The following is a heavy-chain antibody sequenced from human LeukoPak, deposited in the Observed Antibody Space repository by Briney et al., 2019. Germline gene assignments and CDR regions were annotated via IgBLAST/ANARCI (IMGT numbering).Heavy chain of an antibody. CDR3: ARGRQEISMILVVMTGVSYYLDV. CDR1: GGSFSGYY. V-gene: IGHV4-34*01. J-gene: IGHJ6*03. Sequence: SETLSLTCAVYGGSFSGYYWTWIRQSPGKGLEWIGEINPSGSSYYNPSLKSRLTISRDTSKNQFSLRLSSVTAADTAVYYCARGRQEISMILVVMTGVSYYLDVWGKGTTVTVS. D-gene: IGHD3-22*01. CDR2: INPSGSS.